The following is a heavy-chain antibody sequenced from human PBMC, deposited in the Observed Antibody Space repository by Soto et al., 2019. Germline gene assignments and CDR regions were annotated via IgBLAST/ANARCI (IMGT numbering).Heavy chain of an antibody. D-gene: IGHD2-15*01. CDR2: IHSSGGT. V-gene: IGHV4-39*02. J-gene: IGHJ4*02. Sequence: QLQESGPGLVKPSETLSLTCTVSLGSVNTADYFWAWIRQPPGKGLEFIGSIHSSGGTFYSPSLKSRVSISIDKSKNHFSLRLTSATAGDTAVYFCASVVVGATRQSGSDHWGQGTLVTVS. CDR1: LGSVNTADYF. CDR3: ASVVVGATRQSGSDH.